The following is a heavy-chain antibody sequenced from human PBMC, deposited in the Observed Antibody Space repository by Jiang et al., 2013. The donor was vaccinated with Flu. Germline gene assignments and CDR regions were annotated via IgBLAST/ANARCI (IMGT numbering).Heavy chain of an antibody. CDR1: GFSLTIRGAG. J-gene: IGHJ4*02. Sequence: KPTQTLTLTCTFSGFSLTIRGAGVSWIRQPPGRPLEWLARIDWDDDKFFNTSLQTRLTISKDTSKYQVVLTMTNMDPADTATYYCAHTTNGWLFDYWGQGTLGHRLL. CDR2: IDWDDDK. D-gene: IGHD6-19*01. CDR3: AHTTNGWLFDY. V-gene: IGHV2-70*04.